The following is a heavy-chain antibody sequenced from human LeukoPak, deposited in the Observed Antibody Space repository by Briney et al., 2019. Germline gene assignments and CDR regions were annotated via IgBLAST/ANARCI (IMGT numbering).Heavy chain of an antibody. V-gene: IGHV3-23*01. CDR2: ISGSGSST. CDR3: ASNYDSSGYSYFDY. CDR1: GFILNNYA. Sequence: GGSLRLSCAASGFILNNYAMTWVRQAPGRGLEWVSAISGSGSSTYYADSVKGRFTISRDNSKNTLYLQMNSLRAEDTAVYYCASNYDSSGYSYFDYWGQGTLVTVSS. D-gene: IGHD3-22*01. J-gene: IGHJ4*02.